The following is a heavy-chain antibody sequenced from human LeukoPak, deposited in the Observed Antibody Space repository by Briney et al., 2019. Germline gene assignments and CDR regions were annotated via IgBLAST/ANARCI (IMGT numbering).Heavy chain of an antibody. V-gene: IGHV3-7*01. CDR2: IKEDGSEN. J-gene: IGHJ6*02. CDR1: GFTFSDYY. CDR3: ARGAWGMDV. Sequence: QPGGSLRLSCAASGFTFSDYYMSWIRQAPGKGLEWVANIKEDGSENYYVDSVKGRFTISRDNAKNSLYLQMNSLRAEDTAVYYCARGAWGMDVWGQGTTVTVSS.